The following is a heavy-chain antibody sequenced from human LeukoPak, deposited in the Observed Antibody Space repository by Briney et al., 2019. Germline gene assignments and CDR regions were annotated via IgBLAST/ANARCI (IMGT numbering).Heavy chain of an antibody. D-gene: IGHD2-21*02. CDR2: ITGSGGHT. Sequence: GGSLRLSYEASGFTFNNYALAWVRQSPGKGLEWVSGITGSGGHTYYAHSVKGRFTISRDNSKNTLYLQMYSLRAEDTAVYYCTKDLTDFHYYYTDVWGKGTTVIVSS. CDR1: GFTFNNYA. J-gene: IGHJ6*03. V-gene: IGHV3-23*01. CDR3: TKDLTDFHYYYTDV.